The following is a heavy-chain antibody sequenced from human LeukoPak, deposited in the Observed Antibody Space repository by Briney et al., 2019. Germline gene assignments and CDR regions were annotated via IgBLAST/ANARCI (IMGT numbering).Heavy chain of an antibody. CDR1: GFTFDDYA. Sequence: GGSLRLSCAASGFTFDDYAMHWVRHAPGKGLEWVSGITWNSDYKVYADSVKGRFTISRDNAKNSLYLQMNSLRAEDTAVYYCARVPFNPRYCSGGSCYGRHYYYGMDVWGQGTTVTVSS. J-gene: IGHJ6*02. D-gene: IGHD2-15*01. CDR3: ARVPFNPRYCSGGSCYGRHYYYGMDV. V-gene: IGHV3-9*01. CDR2: ITWNSDYK.